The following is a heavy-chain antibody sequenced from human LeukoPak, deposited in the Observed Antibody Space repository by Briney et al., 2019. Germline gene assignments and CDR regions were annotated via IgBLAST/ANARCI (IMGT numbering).Heavy chain of an antibody. CDR3: ARHAGIVPAAIYNWFDP. J-gene: IGHJ5*02. V-gene: IGHV4-39*01. CDR1: GGSISSSSYY. CDR2: IYYSGST. D-gene: IGHD2-2*01. Sequence: SETLSLTCTVSGGSISSSSYYWGWIRQPPGKGLEWIGSIYYSGSTYYNPSLKGRVTISVDTSKNQFSLKLSSVTAADTAVYYCARHAGIVPAAIYNWFDPWGQGTLVTVSS.